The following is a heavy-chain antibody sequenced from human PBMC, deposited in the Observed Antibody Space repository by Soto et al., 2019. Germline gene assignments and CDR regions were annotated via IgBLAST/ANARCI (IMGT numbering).Heavy chain of an antibody. CDR2: ISAYNGNT. J-gene: IGHJ5*02. CDR1: GYTFTSYG. CDR3: ARDTPLYYDSGGPGWFDP. Sequence: GASVKVSCKASGYTFTSYGISWVRQAPGQGLEWMGWISAYNGNTNYAQKLQGRVTMTTDTSTSTAYMELRSLRSDDTAVYYCARDTPLYYDSGGPGWFDPWGQGTLVTVSS. V-gene: IGHV1-18*01. D-gene: IGHD3-22*01.